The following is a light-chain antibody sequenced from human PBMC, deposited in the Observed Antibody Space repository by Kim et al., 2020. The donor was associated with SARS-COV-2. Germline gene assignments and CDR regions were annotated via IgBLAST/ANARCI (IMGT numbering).Light chain of an antibody. CDR2: QDS. V-gene: IGLV3-1*01. J-gene: IGLJ2*01. CDR3: QAWDSSTAVV. Sequence: SYELTQPPSVSVSPGQTASITCSGDKLGDKYACWYQQKPGQSPVLVIYQDSKRPSGIPERFSGSNSGNTATLTISGTRAVDEADYYCQAWDSSTAVVFGGGTQLTVL. CDR1: KLGDKY.